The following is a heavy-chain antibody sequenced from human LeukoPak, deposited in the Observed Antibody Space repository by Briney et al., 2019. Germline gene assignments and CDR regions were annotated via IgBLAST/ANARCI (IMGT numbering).Heavy chain of an antibody. CDR1: GGSISSSSYY. CDR3: ARAITSAVWQQLGYYFDY. D-gene: IGHD6-13*01. Sequence: SETLSLTCTVSGGSISSSSYYWSWIRQPPGKGLEWIGYIYYSGSTNYNPSLKSRVTISVDTSKNQFSLKLSSVTAADTAVYYCARAITSAVWQQLGYYFDYWGQGTLVTVSS. J-gene: IGHJ4*02. V-gene: IGHV4-61*01. CDR2: IYYSGST.